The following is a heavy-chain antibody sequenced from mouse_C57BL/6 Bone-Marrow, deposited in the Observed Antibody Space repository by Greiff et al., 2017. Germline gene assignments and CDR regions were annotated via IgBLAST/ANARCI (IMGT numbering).Heavy chain of an antibody. CDR3: TTGGYYFDY. CDR2: IDPEDGDT. J-gene: IGHJ2*01. V-gene: IGHV14-1*01. Sequence: VQLQQPGAELVKPGASVKLSCKASGYTFTSYWMQWVKQRPEQGLEWIGRIDPEDGDTEYAPKFQGKATMTADTSSNTAYLQLSSLTSEDTAVYYCTTGGYYFDYWGQGTTLTVSS. CDR1: GYTFTSYW.